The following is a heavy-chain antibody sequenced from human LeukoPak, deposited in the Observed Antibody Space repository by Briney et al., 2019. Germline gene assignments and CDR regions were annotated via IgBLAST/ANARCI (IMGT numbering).Heavy chain of an antibody. J-gene: IGHJ4*02. Sequence: GGSLRLSCAASGFTFSSYWMHWVRQAPGKGLEWVSVIYSGGSTYYADSVKGRFTISRDNSKNSLYLQMNSLRAGDTAVYYCARTIEMATISYFDYWGQGTLVTVSS. CDR3: ARTIEMATISYFDY. CDR1: GFTFSSYW. D-gene: IGHD5-24*01. CDR2: IYSGGST. V-gene: IGHV3-66*01.